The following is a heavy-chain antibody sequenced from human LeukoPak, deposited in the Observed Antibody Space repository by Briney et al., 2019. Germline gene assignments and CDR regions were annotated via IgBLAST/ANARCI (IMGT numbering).Heavy chain of an antibody. V-gene: IGHV4-59*01. Sequence: GSLRLSCAASGFTFSNAWMSWVRQAPGKGLEWIGYISYIGSTNYNPSLKSRVTISVDTSKNQFSLKLRSVTAADAAVYFCARDPTTVTKGLDIWGQGTMVTVSS. D-gene: IGHD4-17*01. CDR3: ARDPTTVTKGLDI. CDR2: ISYIGST. J-gene: IGHJ3*02. CDR1: GFTFSNAW.